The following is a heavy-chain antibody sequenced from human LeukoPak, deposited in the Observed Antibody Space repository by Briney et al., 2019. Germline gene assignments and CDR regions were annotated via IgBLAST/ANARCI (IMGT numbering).Heavy chain of an antibody. CDR1: GFTFSSYA. CDR3: ARETRITMFPY. CDR2: IYYRGST. V-gene: IGHV4-39*07. J-gene: IGHJ4*02. Sequence: GSLRLSCAASGFTFSSYAMHWVRQAPGKGLEWIGSIYYRGSTYYNPSLKSRVAISVDTSKNQFSLKLSSVTAADTAVYYCARETRITMFPYWGQGTLVTVSS. D-gene: IGHD3-10*02.